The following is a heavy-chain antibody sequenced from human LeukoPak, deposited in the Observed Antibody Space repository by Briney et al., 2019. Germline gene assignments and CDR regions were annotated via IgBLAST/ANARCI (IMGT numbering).Heavy chain of an antibody. CDR1: GGSISSSSYY. J-gene: IGHJ1*01. Sequence: SETLSLTCTVSGGSISSSSYYWGWIRQPPGKGLEWIGSIYYTGSTYYSPSLKSRVTISVDTSKSRFSLKVSSVTAADTAVYYCARGYGDYALEYFQHWGQGTLVSVSS. CDR3: ARGYGDYALEYFQH. D-gene: IGHD4-17*01. V-gene: IGHV4-39*07. CDR2: IYYTGST.